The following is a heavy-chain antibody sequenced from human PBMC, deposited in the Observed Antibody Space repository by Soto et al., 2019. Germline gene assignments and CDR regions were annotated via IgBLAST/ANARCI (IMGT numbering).Heavy chain of an antibody. CDR3: ARDTKTTSGQWYFEL. D-gene: IGHD1-1*01. Sequence: QAQLQESGPGLVKPSETLSLTCTVFSDSIDSSDWWNWVRQSPGRGLEWIGEISHGGNTNYNPSLMSRVTISVDMSKTQFSLNVNSVTAADTAVYYCARDTKTTSGQWYFELWGRGTLVTVSS. CDR1: SDSIDSSDW. CDR2: ISHGGNT. V-gene: IGHV4-4*02. J-gene: IGHJ2*01.